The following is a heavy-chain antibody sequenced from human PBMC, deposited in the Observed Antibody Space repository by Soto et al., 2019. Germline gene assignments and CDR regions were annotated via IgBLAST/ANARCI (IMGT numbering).Heavy chain of an antibody. J-gene: IGHJ5*02. Sequence: PVASLTISCKVSGCTFGSYGGVWMRQMHGKGLEWMGIIYSNDSNVKYNPSVQGQVTMSAGKSISTAYLQWSRLRASDTSIYFCGRGNVESWFGPWGQGTPVTVSS. CDR1: GCTFGSYG. CDR3: GRGNVESWFGP. V-gene: IGHV5-51*01. CDR2: IYSNDSNV.